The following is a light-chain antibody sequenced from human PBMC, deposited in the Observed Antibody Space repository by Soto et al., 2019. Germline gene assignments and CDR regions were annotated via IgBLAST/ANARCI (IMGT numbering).Light chain of an antibody. CDR3: GTWDDSLNGPL. Sequence: QLVLTQPPSASGTPGQTVTISCSGSSYNIGSNTVTWYQHLPGTAPKLLIYRNDQRPSGVPDRFSGSKSGTSASLAISGLQSEDEADYYCGTWDDSLNGPLFGGGTQLTVL. CDR1: SYNIGSNT. V-gene: IGLV1-44*01. CDR2: RND. J-gene: IGLJ7*01.